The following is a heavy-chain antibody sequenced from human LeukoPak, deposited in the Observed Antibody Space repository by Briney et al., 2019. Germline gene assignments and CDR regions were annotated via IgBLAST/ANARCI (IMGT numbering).Heavy chain of an antibody. Sequence: SETLSLTCTVSGGSISSYYWSWIRQPPGKGLEWIGYIYYSGSTNYNPSLKSRVTISVDTSKNQFSLKLSSVTAADTAVYYCARSLSVVGGYIDYWGHGTLVTVSS. CDR3: ARSLSVVGGYIDY. CDR2: IYYSGST. CDR1: GGSISSYY. D-gene: IGHD2-15*01. J-gene: IGHJ4*01. V-gene: IGHV4-59*08.